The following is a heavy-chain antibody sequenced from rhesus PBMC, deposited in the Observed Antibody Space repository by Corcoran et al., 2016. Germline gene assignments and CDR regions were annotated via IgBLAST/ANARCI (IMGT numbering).Heavy chain of an antibody. CDR1: GGSISSNY. D-gene: IGHD6-13*01. CDR2: IFGSGGST. V-gene: IGHV4-173*01. CDR3: ARGVSSWTSGKYFDF. Sequence: QLQLQESGPGLVKPSETLSLTCAVSGGSISSNYWSGIRQPPGKGLEWIGRIFGSGGSTDYNPTPKSRGTISTDPSNNQFSLKLSSGTAADTAVYYCARGVSSWTSGKYFDFWGQGVLVTVSS. J-gene: IGHJ4*01.